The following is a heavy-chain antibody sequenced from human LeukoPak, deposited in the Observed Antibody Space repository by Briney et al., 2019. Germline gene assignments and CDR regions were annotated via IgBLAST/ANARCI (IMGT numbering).Heavy chain of an antibody. Sequence: GGSLRLSCAASGFTFSSYAMSWVRQAPGKGLVWVSAISGSGGSTYYADSVKGRFTISRDNSKNTLYLQMNSLRAEDTAVYYCAKGSGSYSIYYFDYWGQGTLVTVSS. D-gene: IGHD1-26*01. CDR1: GFTFSSYA. J-gene: IGHJ4*02. V-gene: IGHV3-23*01. CDR2: ISGSGGST. CDR3: AKGSGSYSIYYFDY.